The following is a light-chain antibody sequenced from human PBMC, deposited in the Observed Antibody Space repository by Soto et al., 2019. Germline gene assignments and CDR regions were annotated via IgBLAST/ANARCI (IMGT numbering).Light chain of an antibody. V-gene: IGKV1-39*01. Sequence: DIQMTQSPSSLSASVGDRVTITCRASQSIRDYLNWYQQKPGKAPKLLIYAASTLQSGVPSRFSGSGSGTDFTLTISSLQPEDFATYYCQQSYSTLTFGPGTKLDIK. CDR3: QQSYSTLT. J-gene: IGKJ3*01. CDR2: AAS. CDR1: QSIRDY.